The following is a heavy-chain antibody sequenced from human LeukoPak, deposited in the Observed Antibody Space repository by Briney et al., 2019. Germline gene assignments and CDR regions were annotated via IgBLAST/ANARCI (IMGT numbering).Heavy chain of an antibody. V-gene: IGHV3-48*03. D-gene: IGHD3-16*01. CDR1: GLTFSSDE. Sequence: PGGSLRLSCAASGLTFSSDEMNWIRQAPGKGLEWVSYISSTGSTIYYADSVKGRFTISRDNAKNSLYLQTNSLRAEDTAVYYCARESVTWFDSWGQGTQVTVSS. CDR3: ARESVTWFDS. CDR2: ISSTGSTI. J-gene: IGHJ5*01.